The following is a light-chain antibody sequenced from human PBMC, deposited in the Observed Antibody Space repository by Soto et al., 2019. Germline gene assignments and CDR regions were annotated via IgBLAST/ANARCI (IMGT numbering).Light chain of an antibody. J-gene: IGKJ2*01. V-gene: IGKV1-5*03. Sequence: DIQMTQFPSTLSASIGDRVTITCRASQSISTWLAWYQQKAGKAPKLLIYTASSLETGVPSRFSGSGSGTEFTLTISSLQPGDFATYYCQHYNRYSPYTFGQGTRLEIK. CDR1: QSISTW. CDR2: TAS. CDR3: QHYNRYSPYT.